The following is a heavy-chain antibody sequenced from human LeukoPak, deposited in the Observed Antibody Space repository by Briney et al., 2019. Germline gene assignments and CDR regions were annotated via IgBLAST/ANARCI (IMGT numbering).Heavy chain of an antibody. J-gene: IGHJ5*02. CDR3: ASAGYSSSWYRRADWLDP. D-gene: IGHD6-13*01. V-gene: IGHV4-34*01. CDR1: GGSFSGYY. Sequence: PSETLSLTCAVYGGSFSGYYWSWIRQPPGKGLEWIGEINHSGSTNYNPSLKSRVTISVDTSKNQFSLKLSSVTAADTAVYYCASAGYSSSWYRRADWLDPWGQGTLVTVYS. CDR2: INHSGST.